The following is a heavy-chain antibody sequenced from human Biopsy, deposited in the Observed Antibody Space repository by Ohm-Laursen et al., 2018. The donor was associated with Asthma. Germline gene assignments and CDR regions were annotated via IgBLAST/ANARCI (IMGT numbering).Heavy chain of an antibody. D-gene: IGHD5-12*01. CDR1: GGSVSSDKYY. CDR3: ARGTIVAGIDY. Sequence: TLSLTCSVSGGSVSSDKYYWSWIRQPPGMGLEWIAYIFYSGATNYNPALKSRVAQSIDTSKSQFSLRLNSLSAADTAVYYCARGTIVAGIDYWGRGTLVTVSS. J-gene: IGHJ4*02. V-gene: IGHV4-61*01. CDR2: IFYSGAT.